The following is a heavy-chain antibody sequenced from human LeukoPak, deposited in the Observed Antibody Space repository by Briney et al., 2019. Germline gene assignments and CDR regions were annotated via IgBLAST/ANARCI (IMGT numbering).Heavy chain of an antibody. CDR2: IYPDESDT. CDR1: GFRFTTYW. V-gene: IGHV5-51*01. CDR3: ARQRGAPGSIHWFDP. J-gene: IGHJ5*02. D-gene: IGHD3-10*01. Sequence: PGESLEISCETSGFRFTTYWIGWVRPVPGTGLEWGVAIYPDESDTRYSPSFQGQVAISADKSVRTAYLQWSSLKASDTAMYYCARQRGAPGSIHWFDPWGQGTLVTVCS.